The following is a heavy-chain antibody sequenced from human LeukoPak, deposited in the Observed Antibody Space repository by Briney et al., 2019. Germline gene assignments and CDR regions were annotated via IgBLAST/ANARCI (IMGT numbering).Heavy chain of an antibody. J-gene: IGHJ4*02. D-gene: IGHD6-13*01. CDR3: TRGGAAATFDF. CDR1: GFTFNNNW. V-gene: IGHV3-74*01. CDR2: VNNDGSGT. Sequence: PGGSLRLSCAASGFTFNNNWMNWVRQAPGKGLVWVSRVNNDGSGTIYADSVKGRLTISRDNAKNTLYLEMNSLRAEDTAIYYCTRGGAAATFDFWGQGTLVTVSS.